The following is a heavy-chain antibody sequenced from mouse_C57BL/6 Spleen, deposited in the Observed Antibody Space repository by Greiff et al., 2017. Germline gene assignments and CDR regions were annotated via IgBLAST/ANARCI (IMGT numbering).Heavy chain of an antibody. J-gene: IGHJ4*01. D-gene: IGHD1-1*01. Sequence: EVKLMESGGGLVQPGGSMKLSCAASGFTFSDAWMDWVRQSPEKGLEWVAEIRNKANNHATYYAESVKGRFTISRDDSKSSVYLQMNSLRAEDTGIYYCTRNDYYGSSPYAMDYWGQGTSVTVSS. V-gene: IGHV6-6*01. CDR1: GFTFSDAW. CDR2: IRNKANNHAT. CDR3: TRNDYYGSSPYAMDY.